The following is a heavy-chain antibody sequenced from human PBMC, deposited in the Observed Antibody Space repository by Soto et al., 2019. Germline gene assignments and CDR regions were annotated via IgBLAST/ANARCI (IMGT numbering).Heavy chain of an antibody. D-gene: IGHD3-10*01. J-gene: IGHJ4*02. V-gene: IGHV4-59*11. CDR2: VYHSGPT. CDR3: ATRPTRPPGMWVGVFDY. Sequence: SETLSLTCTVPDGSISSHYWSWVRQPPGKRPEWIGYVYHSGPTNYNPSLESRVTISLDTSRNQFSLKLNSVTAADTAVYYCATRPTRPPGMWVGVFDYWSQGTLVTVPQ. CDR1: DGSISSHY.